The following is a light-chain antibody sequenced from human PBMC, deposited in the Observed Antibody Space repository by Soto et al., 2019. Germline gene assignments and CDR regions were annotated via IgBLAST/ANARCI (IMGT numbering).Light chain of an antibody. V-gene: IGLV2-14*01. CDR2: EVS. J-gene: IGLJ1*01. CDR3: SSYSGTTLYV. Sequence: QSVLTQPASVSGAPGQSITISCTGTSSDIGAYNYVSWYQQHPGKAPKLLIYEVSHRPSGVSNRFSGSKSGTRASLTISGLQAEDEADYYCSSYSGTTLYVFGIGTKVTVL. CDR1: SSDIGAYNY.